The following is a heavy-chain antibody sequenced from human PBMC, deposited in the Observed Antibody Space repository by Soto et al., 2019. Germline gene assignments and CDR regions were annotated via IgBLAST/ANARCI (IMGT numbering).Heavy chain of an antibody. CDR3: ARAHAPTLPFDY. Sequence: SETLSLTCTVSGGAMRNGYWRWIRQPQGTRLEWIGFIFHSGNAKYNPSLKSRVTISIDTSKSQFSLSLDSVTAADTAVYFCARAHAPTLPFDYWGLGTLLTVSS. CDR2: IFHSGNA. J-gene: IGHJ4*01. D-gene: IGHD2-15*01. CDR1: GGAMRNGY. V-gene: IGHV4-59*01.